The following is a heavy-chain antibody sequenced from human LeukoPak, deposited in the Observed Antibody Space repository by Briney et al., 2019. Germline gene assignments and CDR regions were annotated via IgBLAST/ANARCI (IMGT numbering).Heavy chain of an antibody. CDR1: GGSISSTNYY. CDR2: IYYSGST. D-gene: IGHD5-18*01. V-gene: IGHV4-39*07. J-gene: IGHJ4*02. CDR3: ARGQKYTYGYTVTELGSRYFDY. Sequence: PSETLSLTCTVSGGSISSTNYYWGWIRQPPGKGLEWIGSIYYSGSTYYNPSLKSRVTISVDTSKKQFSLKLSSVTAADTAVYYCARGQKYTYGYTVTELGSRYFDYWGQGTLVTVSS.